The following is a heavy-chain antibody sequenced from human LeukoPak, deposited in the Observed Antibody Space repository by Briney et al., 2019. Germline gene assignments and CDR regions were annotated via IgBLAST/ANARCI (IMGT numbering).Heavy chain of an antibody. Sequence: GGSLRLSCAASGFTFSSFAMSWVRQAPGKGLEWVSAISGSGGSTYYADSVKGRFTISRDDSKNTLYLQMNSLRAEDTAVYYCARLYRVNIVGDSDYWGQGTLVTVSS. V-gene: IGHV3-23*01. D-gene: IGHD1-26*01. CDR2: ISGSGGST. CDR1: GFTFSSFA. CDR3: ARLYRVNIVGDSDY. J-gene: IGHJ4*02.